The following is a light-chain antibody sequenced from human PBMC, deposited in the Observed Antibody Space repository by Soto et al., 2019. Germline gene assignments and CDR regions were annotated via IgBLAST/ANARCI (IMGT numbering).Light chain of an antibody. CDR1: QSVSTY. CDR2: AAS. J-gene: IGKJ5*01. V-gene: IGKV1-39*01. Sequence: PASLSLSVPDVVPVTCRTSQSVSTYLNWYQKKLGKAPNLLIYAASTLRSGVPSRFSGSGSGTDFTLTISRLQVEESATYYCQQSYSTPGTFGEGTRLEIK. CDR3: QQSYSTPGT.